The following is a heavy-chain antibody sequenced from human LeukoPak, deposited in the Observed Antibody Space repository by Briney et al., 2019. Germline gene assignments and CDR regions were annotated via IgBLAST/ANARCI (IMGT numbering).Heavy chain of an antibody. Sequence: PGRSLRLSCAASGFTFSSYGMHWVRQAPGKGLEWVAVISYDGSNKYYADSVKGRFTISRDNSKNTLYLQMNSLRAEDTAVYYCARASNTALLWFGELLYREGFGYYFDYWGQGTLVTASS. D-gene: IGHD3-10*01. V-gene: IGHV3-30*03. CDR2: ISYDGSNK. J-gene: IGHJ4*02. CDR1: GFTFSSYG. CDR3: ARASNTALLWFGELLYREGFGYYFDY.